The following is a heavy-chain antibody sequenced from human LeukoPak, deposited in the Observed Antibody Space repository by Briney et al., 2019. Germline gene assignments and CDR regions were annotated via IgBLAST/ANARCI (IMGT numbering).Heavy chain of an antibody. V-gene: IGHV3-48*03. CDR3: ARDRGPYCSSTSCYANYFDY. D-gene: IGHD2-2*01. J-gene: IGHJ4*02. Sequence: GGSLRLSCAASGFTFNKYAMSWVRQAPGKGLEWVSYISSSGSTIYYADSVKGRFTISRDNAKNSLYLQMNSLRAEDTAVYYCARDRGPYCSSTSCYANYFDYWGQGTLVTVSS. CDR1: GFTFNKYA. CDR2: ISSSGSTI.